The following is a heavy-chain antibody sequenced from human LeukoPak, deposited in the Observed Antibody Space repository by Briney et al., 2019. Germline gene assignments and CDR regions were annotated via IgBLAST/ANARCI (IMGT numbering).Heavy chain of an antibody. CDR3: ARIADTVTTPFDY. CDR1: GFTFSSYS. J-gene: IGHJ4*02. D-gene: IGHD4-17*01. Sequence: PGGSLRLSCAASGFTFSSYSMNWVRQAPGNGLEWLPYISSSSSTIYYADSVKGRFTISRDNAKNSLYLQMNSLRAEDTAVYYCARIADTVTTPFDYWGQGTLVTVSS. V-gene: IGHV3-48*01. CDR2: ISSSSSTI.